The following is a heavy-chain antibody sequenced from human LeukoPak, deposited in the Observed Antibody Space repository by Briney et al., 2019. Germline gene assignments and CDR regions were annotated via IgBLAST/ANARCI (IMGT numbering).Heavy chain of an antibody. D-gene: IGHD3-3*01. CDR3: TKEVRFQIDY. CDR2: INSGGGTT. Sequence: GGSLRLSCAASGFTFSIYSMNWVRQAPGKGLEWISYINSGGGTTYYADSVKGRFTISRDNAMNSLYLQMNSLRAEDTAVYYCTKEVRFQIDYWGQGTLVTVSA. J-gene: IGHJ4*02. CDR1: GFTFSIYS. V-gene: IGHV3-48*01.